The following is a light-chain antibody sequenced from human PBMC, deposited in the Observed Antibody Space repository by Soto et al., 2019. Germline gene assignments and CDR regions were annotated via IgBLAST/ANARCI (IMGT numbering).Light chain of an antibody. J-gene: IGKJ4*01. V-gene: IGKV1-5*03. CDR3: QQYHSFST. Sequence: DIQMTQSPSTLSASVGDRVTITCRASQSIVTNLAWYQQKPGKAPNLLIYKTSTLENGVPSRFSGSGSGTEFTLSISSLQPDDFGTYYCQQYHSFSTFGGGTKVEIK. CDR2: KTS. CDR1: QSIVTN.